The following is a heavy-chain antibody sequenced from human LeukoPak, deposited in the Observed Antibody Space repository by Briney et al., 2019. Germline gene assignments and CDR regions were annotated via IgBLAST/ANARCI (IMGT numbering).Heavy chain of an antibody. CDR1: GYTFTSYD. CDR2: MNPNSGNT. J-gene: IGHJ6*03. D-gene: IGHD1-26*01. V-gene: IGHV1-8*03. CDR3: ARVRGMKVGDYYYMDV. Sequence: GASVKVSCKASGYTFTSYDINWVRQATGQGLEWMGWMNPNSGNTGYAQKFQGRVTITRNTSISTAYMELRSLRSEDTAVYYCARVRGMKVGDYYYMDVWGKGTTVTVSS.